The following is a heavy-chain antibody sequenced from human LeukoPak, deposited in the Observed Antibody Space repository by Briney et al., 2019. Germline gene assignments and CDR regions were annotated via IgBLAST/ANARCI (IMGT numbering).Heavy chain of an antibody. Sequence: SETLSLTCTVSGGSISSYYWSWIRQPPGKGLEWIEYIYYSGSTNYNPSLKSRVTISVDTSKNQFSLKLSSVTAADTAVYYCARLIGSGSSYYFDYWGQGTLVTVSS. D-gene: IGHD3-10*01. CDR3: ARLIGSGSSYYFDY. V-gene: IGHV4-59*08. CDR2: IYYSGST. CDR1: GGSISSYY. J-gene: IGHJ4*02.